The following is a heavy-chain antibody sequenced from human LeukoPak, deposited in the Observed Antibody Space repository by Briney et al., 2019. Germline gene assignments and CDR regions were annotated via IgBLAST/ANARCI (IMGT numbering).Heavy chain of an antibody. V-gene: IGHV3-48*02. CDR1: GFTFSSYS. CDR2: ISSSSTI. J-gene: IGHJ4*02. D-gene: IGHD4-17*01. Sequence: GGSLRLSCAASGFTFSSYSMNWVRQAPGKGLEWVSYISSSSTIYYADSVKGRFTISRDNAKNSLYLQMNSLRDEDTAVYYCARGANYGEIDYWGQGTLVTVSS. CDR3: ARGANYGEIDY.